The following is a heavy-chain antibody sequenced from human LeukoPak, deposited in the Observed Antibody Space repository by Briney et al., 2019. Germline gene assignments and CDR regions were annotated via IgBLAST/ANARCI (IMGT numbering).Heavy chain of an antibody. V-gene: IGHV4-34*01. CDR1: GGSISSYY. D-gene: IGHD3-3*01. CDR2: INHSGST. CDR3: ARIELRFLEWLFPKYGMDV. Sequence: SETLSLTCTVSGGSISSYYWSWIRQPPGKGLEWIGEINHSGSTNYNPSLKSRVTISVDTSKNQFSLKLSSVTAADTAVYYCARIELRFLEWLFPKYGMDVWGQGTTVTVSS. J-gene: IGHJ6*02.